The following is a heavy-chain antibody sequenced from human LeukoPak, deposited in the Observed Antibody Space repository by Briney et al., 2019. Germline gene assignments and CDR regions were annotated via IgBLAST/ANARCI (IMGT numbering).Heavy chain of an antibody. Sequence: ASVKVSCKAPGYTFTTYYIHCVRQAPGQGLEWMGIINPTGGSTTYAQKFQGRVTMTRDTSTSTVFMEVNSLRSEDTAVYYCALYSSTWYWGQGTLVTVSS. CDR2: INPTGGST. D-gene: IGHD6-13*01. CDR3: ALYSSTWY. CDR1: GYTFTTYY. V-gene: IGHV1-46*01. J-gene: IGHJ4*02.